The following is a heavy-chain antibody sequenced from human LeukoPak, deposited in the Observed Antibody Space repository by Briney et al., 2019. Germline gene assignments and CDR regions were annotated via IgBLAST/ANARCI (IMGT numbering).Heavy chain of an antibody. V-gene: IGHV3-33*06. CDR3: AKVVPFERGFDY. D-gene: IGHD6-6*01. Sequence: SLPLSCAASGFIFSNYGMHWVRQAPGKGLEWVAVIWFDGSNEDYADSVKGRFTISRDNSKNTLFLQMNSLRAEDTAVYYCAKVVPFERGFDYWGQGTL. CDR2: IWFDGSNE. CDR1: GFIFSNYG. J-gene: IGHJ4*02.